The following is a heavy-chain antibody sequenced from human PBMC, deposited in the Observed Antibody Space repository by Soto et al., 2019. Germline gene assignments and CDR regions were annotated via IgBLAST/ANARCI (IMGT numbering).Heavy chain of an antibody. Sequence: ASVNVSCKDSGYTFTSYGISWVRQAPGQGLEWIGWISAYNGNTNYAQKLQGRVTMTTDTSASTAYMELRRMRSDDTAVYYCARDLHYDFWSGYRRRNQLSNDYWGQGTLVTVSS. CDR3: ARDLHYDFWSGYRRRNQLSNDY. CDR1: GYTFTSYG. V-gene: IGHV1-18*04. D-gene: IGHD3-3*01. CDR2: ISAYNGNT. J-gene: IGHJ4*02.